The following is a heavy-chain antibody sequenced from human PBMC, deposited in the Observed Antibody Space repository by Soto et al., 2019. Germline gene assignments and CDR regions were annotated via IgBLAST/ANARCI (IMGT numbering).Heavy chain of an antibody. CDR3: ARVSPPRYYYYYYGMDV. CDR1: GGTFSSYA. J-gene: IGHJ6*02. CDR2: IIPIFGTA. Sequence: QVPLVQSGAEVKKPGSSVKVSCKASGGTFSSYAISWVRQAPGQGLEWMGGIIPIFGTANYAQKFQGRVTITADESTSTAYMELSSLRSEDTAVYYCARVSPPRYYYYYYGMDVWGQGTTVTVSS. V-gene: IGHV1-69*01.